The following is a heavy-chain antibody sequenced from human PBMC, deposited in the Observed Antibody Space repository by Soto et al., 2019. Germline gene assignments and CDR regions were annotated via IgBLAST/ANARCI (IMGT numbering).Heavy chain of an antibody. J-gene: IGHJ4*02. CDR2: VFYNEII. D-gene: IGHD6-6*01. CDR3: ARVGAGGSSSTHHHY. Sequence: SETVSRTCAVSGVSISSYYWRCIRQPPWEGLEWIGYVFYNEIINYSPSLKGRVTMSMEMSTNHFSLELRSVTAADTAVYFCARVGAGGSSSTHHHYWGTGEPVTVSS. CDR1: GVSISSYY. V-gene: IGHV4-59*01.